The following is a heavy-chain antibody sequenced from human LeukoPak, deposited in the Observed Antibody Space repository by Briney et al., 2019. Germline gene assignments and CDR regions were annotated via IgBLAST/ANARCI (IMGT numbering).Heavy chain of an antibody. J-gene: IGHJ4*02. V-gene: IGHV4-39*07. CDR1: GGSISSSSYY. Sequence: SETLSLTCSVSGGSISSSSYYWGWIRQPPGKGLEWIGSIYYSGSTYYNPSLKSRVTISVDTSKNQFSLKLSSVTAADTAVYYCARCPSSVPTFDYWGQGTLVTVSS. CDR3: ARCPSSVPTFDY. CDR2: IYYSGST.